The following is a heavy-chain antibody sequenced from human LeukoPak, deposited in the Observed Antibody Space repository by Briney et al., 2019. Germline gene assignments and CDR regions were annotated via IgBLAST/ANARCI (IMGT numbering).Heavy chain of an antibody. CDR1: GYTFTSYG. CDR2: ISAYNGNT. Sequence: ASVKVSCKASGYTFTSYGISWVRQAPGQGLEWMGWISAYNGNTNYAQKLQGRVTMTTDTSTSTACMELRSLRSDDTAVYYCARETYYHYYFDYWGQGTLVTVSS. CDR3: ARETYYHYYFDY. D-gene: IGHD3-16*01. V-gene: IGHV1-18*01. J-gene: IGHJ4*02.